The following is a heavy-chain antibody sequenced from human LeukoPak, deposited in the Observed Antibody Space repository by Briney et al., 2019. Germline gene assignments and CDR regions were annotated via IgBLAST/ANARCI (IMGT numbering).Heavy chain of an antibody. CDR2: ILSGGAT. CDR3: VRSGYSNGWYRN. J-gene: IGHJ4*02. CDR1: GFTFDDYA. Sequence: GRSLRLSCAASGFTFDDYAMHWVRQAPGKGLEWVSVILSGGATYYADSVKGRFTISRDNSKNTLYLQMNSLTVDDTAVYYCVRSGYSNGWYRNWGQGTLVTVSS. D-gene: IGHD6-19*01. V-gene: IGHV3-53*01.